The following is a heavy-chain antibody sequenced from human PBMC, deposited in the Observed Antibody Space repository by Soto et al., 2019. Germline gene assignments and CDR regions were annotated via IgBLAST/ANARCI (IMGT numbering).Heavy chain of an antibody. J-gene: IGHJ4*02. CDR3: AKAIEGAREPNEY. D-gene: IGHD1-26*01. V-gene: IGHV3-23*01. CDR2: ISRAGSNI. CDR1: GFTFSNCA. Sequence: EVQLLESGVVVVQPGGSLRLACAASGFTFSNCAMQWVRQAPGKGLEWVSDISRAGSNIYYADSVKGRFTISRDNSKNTLYLQMNSLRAEDTAVYYCAKAIEGAREPNEYWGQGTLVTVSS.